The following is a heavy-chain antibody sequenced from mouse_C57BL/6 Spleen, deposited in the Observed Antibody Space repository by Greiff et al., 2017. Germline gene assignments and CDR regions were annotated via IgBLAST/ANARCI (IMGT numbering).Heavy chain of an antibody. J-gene: IGHJ3*01. V-gene: IGHV1-82*01. CDR1: GYAFSSSW. CDR2: IYPGDGDT. CDR3: ARPFYYGNPDWFAY. D-gene: IGHD2-1*01. Sequence: VQLQQSGPELVKPGASVKISCKASGYAFSSSWMNWVKQRPGQGLEWIGRIYPGDGDTNYNGKFKGKATLTADKSSSKAYLQLSSLTSEDSAVYFCARPFYYGNPDWFAYWGQGTRVTVSA.